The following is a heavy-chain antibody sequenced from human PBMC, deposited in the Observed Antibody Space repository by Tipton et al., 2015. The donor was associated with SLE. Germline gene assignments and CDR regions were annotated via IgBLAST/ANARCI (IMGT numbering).Heavy chain of an antibody. CDR3: ARDREPDDFWRARGAFDI. Sequence: TLSLTCTVSGDSFSSYYWSWIRQPPGKGLEWIGRVSISGNTNYNPSPKSPVTISVDTSKNQFSLKLSSVTAADTAGYYCARDREPDDFWRARGAFDIWGQGTMVTVSS. D-gene: IGHD3-3*01. CDR1: GDSFSSYY. J-gene: IGHJ3*02. CDR2: VSISGNT. V-gene: IGHV4-4*07.